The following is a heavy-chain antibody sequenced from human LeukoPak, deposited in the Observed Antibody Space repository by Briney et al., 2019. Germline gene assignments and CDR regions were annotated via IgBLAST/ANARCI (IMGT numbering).Heavy chain of an antibody. V-gene: IGHV3-33*01. CDR1: GFTFSSYG. Sequence: VGSLRLSCAASGFTFSSYGMHWVRQAPGKGLEWVAVIWYDGINKFHADSVKGRFTTSRDNSKNTVYLQMNSLRAEDTAVYYCTRERKSGIAAFDYWGQGTLVTVTS. D-gene: IGHD6-13*01. CDR2: IWYDGINK. J-gene: IGHJ4*02. CDR3: TRERKSGIAAFDY.